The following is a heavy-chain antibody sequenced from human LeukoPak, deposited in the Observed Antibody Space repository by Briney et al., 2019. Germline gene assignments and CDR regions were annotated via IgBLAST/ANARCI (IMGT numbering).Heavy chain of an antibody. Sequence: GGSLRPSCAASGFTFSSYSMNWVRQAPGKGLEWVSYISSSSSTIYYADSVKGRFTISRDNSKNTLYLQMNSLRAEDTAVYYCARDWSRNDRWAQPISWGQGTLVTVSS. J-gene: IGHJ5*02. V-gene: IGHV3-48*01. CDR2: ISSSSSTI. CDR3: ARDWSRNDRWAQPIS. CDR1: GFTFSSYS. D-gene: IGHD1-1*01.